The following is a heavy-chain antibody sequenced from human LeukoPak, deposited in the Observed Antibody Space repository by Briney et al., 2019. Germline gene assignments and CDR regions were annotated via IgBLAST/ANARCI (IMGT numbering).Heavy chain of an antibody. CDR1: GFAFSNYW. V-gene: IGHV3-7*01. CDR2: IRNDGSEK. J-gene: IGHJ4*02. CDR3: ARVGTAEGTLEDY. Sequence: GGSLRLSCAASGFAFSNYWMSWVRQPPGKGLEWVANIRNDGSEKYYVDSVKGRFTISRDNAKNSLYLQMSSLRAEDTAVCYCARVGTAEGTLEDYWGQGTLVTVSS. D-gene: IGHD6-13*01.